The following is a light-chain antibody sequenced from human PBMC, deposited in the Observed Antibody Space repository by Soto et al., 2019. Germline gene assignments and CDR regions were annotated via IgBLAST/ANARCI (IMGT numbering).Light chain of an antibody. Sequence: IQMTQSPSSLSASVGDRVTITCQASQDIAKNLNWYQQKPGKAPKLLIYDASSLQTGVPSRFSGSGSATHFTFTISSLQSGDIATYYCQQYDNLLPITFGQGTRLEIK. J-gene: IGKJ5*01. CDR2: DAS. CDR3: QQYDNLLPIT. CDR1: QDIAKN. V-gene: IGKV1-33*01.